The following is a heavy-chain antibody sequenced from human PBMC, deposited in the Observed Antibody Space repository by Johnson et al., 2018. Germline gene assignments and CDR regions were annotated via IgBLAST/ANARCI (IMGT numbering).Heavy chain of an antibody. CDR2: ISSDGYNK. CDR3: AKSLGTIALLIPAAMSAFDI. J-gene: IGHJ3*02. CDR1: GFTFNSYV. Sequence: QVQLVQSGGGVVQPGGSLRLSCAASGFTFNSYVMHWVLQPPGKGLEWVAVISSDGYNKYYADSVKGRFTISRDNSKNTLYLQMNSLRAEDTAVYYCAKSLGTIALLIPAAMSAFDIWGQGTMVTVSS. V-gene: IGHV3-30*18. D-gene: IGHD2-2*01.